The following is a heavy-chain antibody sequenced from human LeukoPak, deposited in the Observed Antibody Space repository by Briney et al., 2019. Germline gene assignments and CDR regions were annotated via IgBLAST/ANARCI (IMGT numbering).Heavy chain of an antibody. CDR2: ISYDGSNK. V-gene: IGHV3-30-3*01. D-gene: IGHD5-12*01. CDR1: GFTFSSYA. J-gene: IGHJ3*02. CDR3: ARWSLRLGAFDI. Sequence: PGGSLRLSCVVSGFTFSSYAMHWVRQAPGKGLEWVAVISYDGSNKYYADSVKGRFTISRDNSKNTLYLQMNSLRAEDTAVYYCARWSLRLGAFDIWGQGTMVTVSS.